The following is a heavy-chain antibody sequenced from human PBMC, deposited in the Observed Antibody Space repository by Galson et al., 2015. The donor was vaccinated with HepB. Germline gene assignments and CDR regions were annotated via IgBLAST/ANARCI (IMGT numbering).Heavy chain of an antibody. V-gene: IGHV4-59*01. J-gene: IGHJ5*01. Sequence: SETLSLTCTVSGGSIDSYYWSWIRQPPGKGLEWIGYTYSSGSTHYNPSLKSRVFISLDTSKNQFSLKLSSVTAADTAVYYCARQEYQLLSRRGPFIDSWGQGTLVTVSS. CDR2: TYSSGST. CDR3: ARQEYQLLSRRGPFIDS. CDR1: GGSIDSYY. D-gene: IGHD2-2*01.